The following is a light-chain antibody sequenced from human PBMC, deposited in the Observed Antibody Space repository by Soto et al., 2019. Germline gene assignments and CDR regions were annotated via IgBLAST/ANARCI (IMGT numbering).Light chain of an antibody. CDR1: QSVSSY. Sequence: EIVLTQSPATLSLSPGARATLSCRASQSVSSYLAWYQQKPGQAPRLLIYDASNRATGIPARFSGSGSGTDFTLTISGLEPEDFAVYYCQQRSNWPLFTFGPGTKVDIK. CDR3: QQRSNWPLFT. V-gene: IGKV3-11*01. CDR2: DAS. J-gene: IGKJ3*01.